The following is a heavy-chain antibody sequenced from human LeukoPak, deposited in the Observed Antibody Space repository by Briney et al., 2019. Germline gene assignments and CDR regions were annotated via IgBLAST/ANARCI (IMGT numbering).Heavy chain of an antibody. J-gene: IGHJ3*02. CDR1: GFTFTNAW. V-gene: IGHV4-34*01. CDR2: INHSGST. CDR3: ARVRATGAFDI. Sequence: PGGSLRLSCVDSGFTFTNAWMSWVRQPPGKGLEWIGEINHSGSTNYNPSLKSRVTISVDTSKNQFSLKLSSVTAADTAVYYCARVRATGAFDIWGQGTMVTVSS. D-gene: IGHD1-14*01.